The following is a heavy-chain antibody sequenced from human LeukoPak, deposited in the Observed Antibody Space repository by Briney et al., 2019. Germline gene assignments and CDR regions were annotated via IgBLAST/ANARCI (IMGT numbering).Heavy chain of an antibody. J-gene: IGHJ4*02. Sequence: SETLSLTCTVSGGSISSYYWSWIRQPPGKGLEWIGYIYYSGSTNYNPSLKSRVTISVDTSKNQFSLKLSSVTAADTAVYYCARVGFALQIDYRGQGTLVTVSS. CDR2: IYYSGST. CDR3: ARVGFALQIDY. V-gene: IGHV4-59*01. CDR1: GGSISSYY. D-gene: IGHD1-26*01.